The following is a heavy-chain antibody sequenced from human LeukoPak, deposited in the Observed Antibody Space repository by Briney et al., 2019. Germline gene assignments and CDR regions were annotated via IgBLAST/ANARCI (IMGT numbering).Heavy chain of an antibody. D-gene: IGHD3-10*01. CDR2: ITSGGST. Sequence: GGSLRLSCAASGFTFSTYAMTWVRQAPGKGLEWISTITSGGSTYYADSVKGRFTISRDNSKNTLSLQMNSLRAEDTAVYYCARDYNCWGQGTLVTVSS. CDR1: GFTFSTYA. CDR3: ARDYNC. J-gene: IGHJ4*02. V-gene: IGHV3-23*01.